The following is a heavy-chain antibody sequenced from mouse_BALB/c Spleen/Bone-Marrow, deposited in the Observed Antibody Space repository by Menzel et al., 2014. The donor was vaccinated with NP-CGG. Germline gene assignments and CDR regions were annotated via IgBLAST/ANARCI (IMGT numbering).Heavy chain of an antibody. Sequence: LQQSGSELVRPGASVKLSCKASGYTFTSYWMHWVKQRPGQGLEWIGNIYPGSGSTNYDEKFKSKATLTVDTSSSTAYMQPSSLTSEDSAVYYCRSYDYAMDYWGQRTSVSVSS. CDR3: RSYDYAMDY. CDR1: GYTFTSYW. J-gene: IGHJ4*01. CDR2: IYPGSGST. D-gene: IGHD1-1*01. V-gene: IGHV1S22*01.